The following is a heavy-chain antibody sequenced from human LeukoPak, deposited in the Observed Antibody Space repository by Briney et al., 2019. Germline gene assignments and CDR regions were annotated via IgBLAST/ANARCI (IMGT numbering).Heavy chain of an antibody. CDR2: IYTDGSR. D-gene: IGHD6-19*01. Sequence: GESLRLSCAASGFSVSSTYMSWVRQAPGKGLEWVSIIYTDGSRYYADSVKGRITMSSDNSKNTLSLQMNSLRAEDTAVYYCARVWLGNASDSWGQGTMVTVSS. CDR3: ARVWLGNASDS. V-gene: IGHV3-66*01. J-gene: IGHJ3*02. CDR1: GFSVSSTY.